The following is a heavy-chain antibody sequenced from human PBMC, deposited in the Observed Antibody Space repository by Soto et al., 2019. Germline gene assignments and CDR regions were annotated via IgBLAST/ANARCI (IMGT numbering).Heavy chain of an antibody. Sequence: QEQLVQSGPEVKKPGSSVKVSCKDSGGLFSSFAISWVRQAPGEGLEWLGGIIPVFGTTNYAEKFQGRVTITADESTNTAYMELTSLTSGETAIYYCARGGGPYVWFNEFWGQRTLVTVSS. J-gene: IGHJ4*02. CDR3: ARGGGPYVWFNEF. CDR2: IIPVFGTT. D-gene: IGHD3-16*01. CDR1: GGLFSSFA. V-gene: IGHV1-69*01.